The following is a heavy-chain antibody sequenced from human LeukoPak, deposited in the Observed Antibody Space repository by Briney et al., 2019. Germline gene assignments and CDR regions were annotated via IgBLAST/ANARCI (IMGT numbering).Heavy chain of an antibody. Sequence: SQTLSLTCTVSGGSISSGDYYWSWIRQPPGKGLEWIGYIYYSGSTYYNPSLKSRVTISVDTSKTQFSLKLSSVTAADTAVYYCARQYSSGWYQIDYRGQGTLVTVSS. J-gene: IGHJ4*02. CDR2: IYYSGST. D-gene: IGHD6-19*01. CDR1: GGSISSGDYY. V-gene: IGHV4-30-4*08. CDR3: ARQYSSGWYQIDY.